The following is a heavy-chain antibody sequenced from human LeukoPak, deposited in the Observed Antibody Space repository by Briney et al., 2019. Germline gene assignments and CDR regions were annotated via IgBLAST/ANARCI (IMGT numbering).Heavy chain of an antibody. CDR1: GFTFSSYW. CDR3: AREVRFLERYFDY. CDR2: IKQDGSEK. V-gene: IGHV3-7*01. Sequence: PGGSLRLSCAASGFTFSSYWMSWVRQAPGKGLEWVANIKQDGSEKYYVDSVKGRFTISRDNAKNSLYLQMNSLRAEDTAVYYCAREVRFLERYFDYWGQGTLVTVSS. D-gene: IGHD3-3*01. J-gene: IGHJ4*02.